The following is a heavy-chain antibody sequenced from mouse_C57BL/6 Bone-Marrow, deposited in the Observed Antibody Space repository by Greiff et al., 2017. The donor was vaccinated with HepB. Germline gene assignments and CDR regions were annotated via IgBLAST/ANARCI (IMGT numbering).Heavy chain of an antibody. CDR2: FYPGSGSI. D-gene: IGHD1-1*01. CDR3: ARHEDYGSSYVGWYFDV. Sequence: QVQLQQSGAELVKPGASVKLSCKASGYTFTEYTIHWVKQRSGQGLEWIGWFYPGSGSIKYNEKFKDKATLTADKSSSTVYMGLSRLTSEDSAVYFCARHEDYGSSYVGWYFDVWGTGTTVTVSS. V-gene: IGHV1-62-2*01. CDR1: GYTFTEYT. J-gene: IGHJ1*03.